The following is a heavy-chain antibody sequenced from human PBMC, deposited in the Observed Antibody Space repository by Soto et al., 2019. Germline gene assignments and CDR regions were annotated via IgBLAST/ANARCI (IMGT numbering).Heavy chain of an antibody. CDR1: GYTFSSYA. J-gene: IGHJ4*02. V-gene: IGHV1-3*01. D-gene: IGHD4-4*01. CDR2: INAGNGNT. Sequence: QVPLVQSGAEVRAPGASVKVSCEASGYTFSSYAIHWVRQAPGQRPEWMGWINAGNGNTVYSQRFQGRVTLTRDTSATTAYMEVTSLRSEDTAVYYCAKVRGDYTPFDYWGQGTLITVSS. CDR3: AKVRGDYTPFDY.